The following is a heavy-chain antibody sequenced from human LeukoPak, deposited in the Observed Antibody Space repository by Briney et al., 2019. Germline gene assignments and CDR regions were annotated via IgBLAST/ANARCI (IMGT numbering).Heavy chain of an antibody. V-gene: IGHV5-51*01. Sequence: GESLKISCKGSGYSFTSYWIGWVRQMPGKGLEWMGIIYPGDSDTRYSPSFQGQVTISADKSISTAYLQWSSLKASDTAMYYCARSPKDGYNPDAFDIWGQGTMVTVSS. CDR2: IYPGDSDT. CDR3: ARSPKDGYNPDAFDI. D-gene: IGHD5-24*01. CDR1: GYSFTSYW. J-gene: IGHJ3*02.